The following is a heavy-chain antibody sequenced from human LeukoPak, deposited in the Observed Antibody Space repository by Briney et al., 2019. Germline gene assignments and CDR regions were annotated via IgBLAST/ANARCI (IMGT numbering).Heavy chain of an antibody. V-gene: IGHV3-21*01. D-gene: IGHD6-13*01. J-gene: IGHJ4*02. CDR2: IGRSGDL. CDR1: GFAFSSYS. CDR3: ARASGYSSTWYDY. Sequence: GVSLRLSCAAPGFAFSSYSMNWVRQAPGKGLEWVASIGRSGDLYYADSVEGRFTTSRDNAKNSLYLQMNSLRDEDTAVYYCARASGYSSTWYDYWGQGTLVTVS.